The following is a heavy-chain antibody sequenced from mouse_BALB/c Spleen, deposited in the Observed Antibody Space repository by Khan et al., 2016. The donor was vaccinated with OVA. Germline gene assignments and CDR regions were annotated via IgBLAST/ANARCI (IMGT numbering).Heavy chain of an antibody. CDR2: IDTSDSYT. J-gene: IGHJ3*01. Sequence: QVQLQQSGAELVMPGASVKMSCKASGYTFTDYWMHWVKQRPGQGLEWIGAIDTSDSYTNYNQTFKGKATLTVDESSSTAYMQLSSLTSEDSAVYYCALKYPFAYWGQGTLVTVSA. CDR1: GYTFTDYW. V-gene: IGHV1-69*01. CDR3: ALKYPFAY.